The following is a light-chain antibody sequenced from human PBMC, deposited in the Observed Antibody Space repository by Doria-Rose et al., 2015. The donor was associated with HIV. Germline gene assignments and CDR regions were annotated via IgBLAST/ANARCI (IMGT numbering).Light chain of an antibody. V-gene: IGKV3-20*01. CDR1: QRVKSSY. CDR3: QQYGTSRGT. CDR2: DAS. Sequence: EIVLTQSPGTLSLSPGERATLSCRASQRVKSSYLAWYQHKPGQAPRLLIYDASTRATGIPDRFSGSGYGTDFTLTISRLEPEDVAVYYCQQYGTSRGTFGQGTRLEIK. J-gene: IGKJ5*01.